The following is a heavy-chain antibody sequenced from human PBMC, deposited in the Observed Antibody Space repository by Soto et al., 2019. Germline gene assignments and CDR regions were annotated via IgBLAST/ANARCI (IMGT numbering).Heavy chain of an antibody. V-gene: IGHV1-18*01. J-gene: IGHJ4*02. CDR1: GYTFSSYR. CDR2: ISADNRNT. CDR3: ARVGAVAGGFDY. Sequence: QVQLVQSGAEVKKPGASVKVSCKASGYTFSSYRITWVRQAPGRGVDWMGWISADNRNTRYAQEIQGRLTTTTDTATSTAVMELSILISDDTDMYYRARVGAVAGGFDYWGQGTLVTVSS. D-gene: IGHD6-19*01.